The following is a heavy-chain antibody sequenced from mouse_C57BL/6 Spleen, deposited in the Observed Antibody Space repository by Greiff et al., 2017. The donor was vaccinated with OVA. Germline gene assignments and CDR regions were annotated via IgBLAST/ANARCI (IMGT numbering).Heavy chain of an antibody. D-gene: IGHD1-1*01. CDR1: GYTFTSYW. V-gene: IGHV1-50*01. J-gene: IGHJ1*03. CDR2: IDPSDSYT. Sequence: VQLQQPGAELVKPGASVKLSCKASGYTFTSYWMQWVKQRPGQGLEWIGEIDPSDSYTNYNQKFKGKATLTVDTSSSTAYMQLSSLTSEDSAVYYCASPSGSSRYWYFDVGGTGTTVTVSS. CDR3: ASPSGSSRYWYFDV.